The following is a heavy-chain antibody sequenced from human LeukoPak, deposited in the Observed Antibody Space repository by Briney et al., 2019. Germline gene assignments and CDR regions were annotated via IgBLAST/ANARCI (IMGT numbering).Heavy chain of an antibody. V-gene: IGHV3-23*01. CDR3: AKGRNDPSGYYFDY. CDR2: ISGSGGST. Sequence: GGTLRLSCAASGFTFSSYGMSWVRQAPGKGLEWVSAISGSGGSTYYADSVKGRFTISRDNSKNTLYLQMSRLRVEDTAVFYCAKGRNDPSGYYFDYWGQGTLLTVSS. J-gene: IGHJ4*02. D-gene: IGHD1-1*01. CDR1: GFTFSSYG.